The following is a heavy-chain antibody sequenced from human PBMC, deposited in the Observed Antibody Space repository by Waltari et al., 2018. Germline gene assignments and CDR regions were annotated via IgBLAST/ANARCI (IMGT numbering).Heavy chain of an antibody. CDR3: ASSASSAVAGTGDALDI. Sequence: QVQLQQWGAGLLKPSETLSLTCAVYGGSFSGYYWSWIRQPPGKGLEWIGEINHIGSTNYTPSRKRGATIALDTSKNRFSLKLSSVTAADTAVYYWASSASSAVAGTGDALDIWGQGTMVTVSS. CDR2: INHIGST. J-gene: IGHJ3*02. V-gene: IGHV4-34*01. D-gene: IGHD6-19*01. CDR1: GGSFSGYY.